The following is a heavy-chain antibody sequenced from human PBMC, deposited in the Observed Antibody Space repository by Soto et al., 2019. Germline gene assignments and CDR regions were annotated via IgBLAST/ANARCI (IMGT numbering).Heavy chain of an antibody. V-gene: IGHV3-7*03. J-gene: IGHJ4*02. CDR1: EFTFSTYW. Sequence: EVQLVESGGGLVQPGGSLRLSCAASEFTFSTYWMTWVRQAPGKGLEWVANIDQGGGKKYYLDSVKGRFIISRDNAKNSLYLQMHSLRAEDTAVYYCARENWVFDQWGQGTLVTVSS. CDR3: ARENWVFDQ. D-gene: IGHD7-27*01. CDR2: IDQGGGKK.